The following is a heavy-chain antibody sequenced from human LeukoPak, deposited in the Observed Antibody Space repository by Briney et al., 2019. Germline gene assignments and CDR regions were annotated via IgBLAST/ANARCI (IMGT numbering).Heavy chain of an antibody. V-gene: IGHV4-39*01. CDR2: INYSGTT. Sequence: KPSETLSLTCTASGGSISSSGYYWGWIRQPPGKGLEWIASINYSGTTYYNPSLKSRVTISEDRSKNQFSLKLSSVTAADTAVYYCARLRDGIWLLEYWGQGTLVTVSS. CDR1: GGSISSSGYY. CDR3: ARLRDGIWLLEY. J-gene: IGHJ4*02. D-gene: IGHD5-24*01.